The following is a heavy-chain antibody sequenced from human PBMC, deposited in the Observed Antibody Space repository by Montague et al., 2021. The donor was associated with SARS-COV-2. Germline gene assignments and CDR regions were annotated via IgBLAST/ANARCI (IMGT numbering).Heavy chain of an antibody. CDR3: ARGRQHFNMIVVVMTGGEYDFDX. CDR1: GGSFSDYY. V-gene: IGHV4-34*01. D-gene: IGHD3-22*01. J-gene: IGHJ4*02. Sequence: SETLSLTCAVYGGSFSDYYWSWIRQPPGKGLEWIGEINHRGTSKYNPSLKSRVSISLDTSKNQFSLYLSSVTAADTAVYYCARGRQHFNMIVVVMTGGEYDFDXWGQGTLVTVSS. CDR2: INHRGTS.